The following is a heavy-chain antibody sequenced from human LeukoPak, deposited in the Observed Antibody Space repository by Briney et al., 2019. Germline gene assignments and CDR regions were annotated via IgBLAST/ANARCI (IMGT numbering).Heavy chain of an antibody. D-gene: IGHD2-2*01. J-gene: IGHJ3*02. CDR1: GGSISSGSYY. CDR3: ARSIVVVPAAEADAFDI. V-gene: IGHV4-61*02. Sequence: SQTLSLTCTVSGGSISSGSYYWSWIRQPAGKGLEWIGRIYTSGSTNYNPSLKSRVTISVDTSKNQFSLKLSSVTAADTAVYYCARSIVVVPAAEADAFDIWGQGTMVTVSS. CDR2: IYTSGST.